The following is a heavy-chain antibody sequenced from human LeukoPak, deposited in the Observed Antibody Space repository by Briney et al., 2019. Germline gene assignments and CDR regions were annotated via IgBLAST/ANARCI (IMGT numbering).Heavy chain of an antibody. CDR3: ASGYCSGGSCPPSSYYYYYMDV. J-gene: IGHJ6*03. Sequence: ASVKVSCKASGGTFSSYAISWVRQAPGQGLEWMGGIIPIFGTANYAQKFQGRVTITTDESTSTADMELSSLRSEDTAVYYCASGYCSGGSCPPSSYYYYYMDVWGKGTTVTVSS. V-gene: IGHV1-69*05. CDR1: GGTFSSYA. D-gene: IGHD2-15*01. CDR2: IIPIFGTA.